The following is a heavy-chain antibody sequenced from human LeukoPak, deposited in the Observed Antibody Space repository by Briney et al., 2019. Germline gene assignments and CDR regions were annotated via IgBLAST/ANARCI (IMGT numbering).Heavy chain of an antibody. J-gene: IGHJ6*02. Sequence: ASVKVSCKASGYTFTSYDINWVQQATGQGLEWMGWMNPNSGNTGYAQKFQGRVTMTRNTSISTAYMELSSLRSEDTAVYYCARDGGYTSSWYVPGWVNNYYYGMDVWGQGTTVTVSS. V-gene: IGHV1-8*01. CDR2: MNPNSGNT. D-gene: IGHD6-13*01. CDR3: ARDGGYTSSWYVPGWVNNYYYGMDV. CDR1: GYTFTSYD.